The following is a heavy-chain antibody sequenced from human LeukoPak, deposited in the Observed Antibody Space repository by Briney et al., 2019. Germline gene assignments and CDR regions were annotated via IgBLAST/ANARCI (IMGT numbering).Heavy chain of an antibody. CDR2: IYYSGST. CDR3: ARENGYRYDY. Sequence: SETLSLTCTVSGGSITSYYWSWIRQPPGKVLEWIGSIYYSGSTNYNPSLKSRVTISVDTSKNQFSLKLSSVTAADTALYYCARENGYRYDYWGQGTLVTVSS. J-gene: IGHJ4*02. CDR1: GGSITSYY. V-gene: IGHV4-59*01. D-gene: IGHD5-18*01.